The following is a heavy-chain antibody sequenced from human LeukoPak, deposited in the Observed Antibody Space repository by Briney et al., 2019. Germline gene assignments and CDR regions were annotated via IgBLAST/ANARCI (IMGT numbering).Heavy chain of an antibody. CDR3: ASGSIAAPPLDY. J-gene: IGHJ4*02. Sequence: GGSLRLSCAASGFTFSSYGMHWVRQAPGKGLEWVGVISYDGSNKYYADSVKGRFTIPRDNSKNTLYLQMNSLRAEDTAVYYCASGSIAAPPLDYWGQGTLVTVSS. D-gene: IGHD6-6*01. CDR1: GFTFSSYG. V-gene: IGHV3-30*03. CDR2: ISYDGSNK.